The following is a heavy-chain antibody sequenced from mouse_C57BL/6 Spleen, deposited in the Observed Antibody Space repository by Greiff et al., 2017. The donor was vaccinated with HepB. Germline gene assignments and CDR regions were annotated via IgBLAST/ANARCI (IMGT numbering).Heavy chain of an antibody. J-gene: IGHJ2*01. CDR3: ARGPNWDGGYYFDY. Sequence: QVQLQQPGAELVMPGASVKLSCKASGYTFTSYWMHWVKQRPGQGLEWIGEIDPSDSYTNYNQKFKGKSTLTVDKSSSTAYMQLSCLTSEDSAVYYCARGPNWDGGYYFDYWGQGTTLTVSS. CDR2: IDPSDSYT. V-gene: IGHV1-69*01. CDR1: GYTFTSYW. D-gene: IGHD4-1*02.